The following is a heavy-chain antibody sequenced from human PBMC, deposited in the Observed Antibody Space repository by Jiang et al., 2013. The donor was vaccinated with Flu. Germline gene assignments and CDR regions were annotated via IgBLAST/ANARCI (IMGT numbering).Heavy chain of an antibody. CDR1: GDTFSSNA. V-gene: IGHV1-69*06. Sequence: GAEVKRPGSSVKVSCKASGDTFSSNAISWVRQAPGQGPEWMGGIVPIFGTVNYAQKFQGRVFITADKPTSTVYMVLSSLRSEDTAMYYCARGPDISAYYYFYWGQGTLVTVSP. J-gene: IGHJ4*02. CDR2: IVPIFGTV. D-gene: IGHD3-22*01. CDR3: ARGPDISAYYYFY.